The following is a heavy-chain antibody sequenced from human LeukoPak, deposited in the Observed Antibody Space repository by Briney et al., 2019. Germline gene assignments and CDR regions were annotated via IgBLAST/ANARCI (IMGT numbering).Heavy chain of an antibody. V-gene: IGHV3-23*01. CDR3: AKSLYSNSGHYPHYFDY. D-gene: IGHD4-11*01. Sequence: PGGSLRLSCAASGFTFSSYWMHWVRQAPGKGPVWVSSIRATGASEYYADSVKGRFTVSRDDSMQTLYLQMNSLRAEDTAVYYCAKSLYSNSGHYPHYFDYWGQGTLVTVSA. CDR2: IRATGASE. CDR1: GFTFSSYW. J-gene: IGHJ4*02.